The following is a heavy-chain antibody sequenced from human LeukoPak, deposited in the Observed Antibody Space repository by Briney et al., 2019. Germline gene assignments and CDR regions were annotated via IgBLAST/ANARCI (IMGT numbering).Heavy chain of an antibody. Sequence: GASVKVSCKASGYTFTDYFMNWVRQAPGQGLEWMGWINPKSGGTVYAQKFQGRVTMTRDTSISTAYMELSRLRSDDTAVYYCARGGVVVPAVSWGQGTLVTVSS. D-gene: IGHD2-2*01. CDR2: INPKSGGT. CDR1: GYTFTDYF. V-gene: IGHV1-2*02. CDR3: ARGGVVVPAVS. J-gene: IGHJ4*02.